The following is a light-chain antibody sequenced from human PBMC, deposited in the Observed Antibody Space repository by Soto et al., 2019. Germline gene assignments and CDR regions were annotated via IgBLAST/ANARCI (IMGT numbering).Light chain of an antibody. CDR2: DAS. CDR3: QQYDGN. CDR1: QNINRW. J-gene: IGKJ3*01. Sequence: DIQMTQSPSTLAASVGDRVTITCRASQNINRWLAWYQQNPGKAPKVLIYDASTLQSGVPSRFSGSGSGTEFTLTITSLQPDNFATYYCQQYDGNFGPGTKVDFK. V-gene: IGKV1-5*01.